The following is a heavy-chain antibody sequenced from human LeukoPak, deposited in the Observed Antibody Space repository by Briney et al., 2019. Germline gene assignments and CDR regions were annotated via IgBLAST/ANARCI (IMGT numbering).Heavy chain of an antibody. D-gene: IGHD1-1*01. CDR2: ISSSSSYI. V-gene: IGHV3-21*01. J-gene: IGHJ5*02. Sequence: GGSLRLSCAASGFTFSSYSMNWVRQAPGKGLEWVSSISSSSSYIYYADSVKGRFTISRDNAKNSLYLQMNSLRAEDTAVYYCARGARGWTTGMTSWWFDPWGQGTLVTVSS. CDR1: GFTFSSYS. CDR3: ARGARGWTTGMTSWWFDP.